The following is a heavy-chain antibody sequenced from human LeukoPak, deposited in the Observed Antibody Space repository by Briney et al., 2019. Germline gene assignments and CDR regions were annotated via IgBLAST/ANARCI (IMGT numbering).Heavy chain of an antibody. D-gene: IGHD6-25*01. J-gene: IGHJ3*02. CDR2: ISGSGGTT. Sequence: GSLSLSCAASGFSFNNYAMGWVRQAPGKGLEWVSTISGSGGTTYYADSVKGRFTISRDNSKNTLYLQMNSLRAEDTALYYCARVSAEDAFDIWGQGTMVTVSS. CDR1: GFSFNNYA. V-gene: IGHV3-23*01. CDR3: ARVSAEDAFDI.